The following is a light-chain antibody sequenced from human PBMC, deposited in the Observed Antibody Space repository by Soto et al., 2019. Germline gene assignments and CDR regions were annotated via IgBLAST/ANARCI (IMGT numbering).Light chain of an antibody. CDR3: QQYDGWPRT. CDR2: NTS. Sequence: IVMTQSPVTLAVFPIERATLSCRGRQSISIRLAWYQQRPGQAPRLLIYNTSTRATGVPARFSGSGSETDFTLTISSLESEDFALYFCQQYDGWPRTFGQGTKVDIK. V-gene: IGKV3-15*01. CDR1: QSISIR. J-gene: IGKJ1*01.